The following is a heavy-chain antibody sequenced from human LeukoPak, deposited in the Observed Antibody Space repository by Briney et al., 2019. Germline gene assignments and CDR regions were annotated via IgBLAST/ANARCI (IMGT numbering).Heavy chain of an antibody. D-gene: IGHD6-19*01. CDR2: INHSGST. J-gene: IGHJ4*02. CDR3: ARGWVAGYY. CDR1: GGSFSGYY. V-gene: IGHV4-34*01. Sequence: SETLSLTCAVYGGSFSGYYWSWIRQPPGKGLEWIGEINHSGSTNYNPSLKSRVTISVDTSKNQFSLKLSSVTAADTAVYYCARGWVAGYYWGQGTLVTVSS.